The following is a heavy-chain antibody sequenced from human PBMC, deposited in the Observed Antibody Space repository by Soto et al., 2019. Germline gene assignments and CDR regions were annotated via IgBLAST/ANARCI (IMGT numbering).Heavy chain of an antibody. CDR2: VSPPFRTS. Sequence: QVQLVQSGAEVKKPGSSVKVSCKTSGVSFNNNGIGWVRQAPGHGLEWMGGVSPPFRTSNYARKFQGRISITADASTGTGYMELSSLRSEDTAVYYCARSQGGSSSLDIYYYYYYGMDVWGQGTTVTVSS. J-gene: IGHJ6*02. D-gene: IGHD2-15*01. V-gene: IGHV1-69*01. CDR1: GVSFNNNG. CDR3: ARSQGGSSSLDIYYYYYYGMDV.